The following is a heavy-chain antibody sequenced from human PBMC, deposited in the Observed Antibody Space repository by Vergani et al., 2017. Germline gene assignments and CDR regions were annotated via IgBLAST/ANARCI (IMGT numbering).Heavy chain of an antibody. CDR2: ISAYNGNT. D-gene: IGHD5-18*01. CDR3: ARDGLTAMVRMGYYYMDV. V-gene: IGHV1-18*01. CDR1: GYTFTSYG. Sequence: QVQLVQSGAEVKKPGASVKVSCKASGYTFTSYGISWVRQAPGQGLEWMGWISAYNGNTNYAQKLQGRVTMTTDTSTSTAYMELRSLSSDDTAVYYCARDGLTAMVRMGYYYMDVWSKGTTVTVSS. J-gene: IGHJ6*03.